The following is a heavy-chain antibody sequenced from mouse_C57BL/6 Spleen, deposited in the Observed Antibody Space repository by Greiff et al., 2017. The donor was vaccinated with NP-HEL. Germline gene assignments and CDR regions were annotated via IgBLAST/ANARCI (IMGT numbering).Heavy chain of an antibody. J-gene: IGHJ3*01. CDR3: ARGRPQAKLAY. Sequence: EVKLVESGGGLVKPGGSLKLSCAASGFTFSDYGMHWVRQAPEKGLEWVAYISSGSSTIYYADTVKGRFTISRDNAKTTLFLQMTSLRSEDTAMYYCARGRPQAKLAYWGQGTLVTVSA. CDR1: GFTFSDYG. CDR2: ISSGSSTI. V-gene: IGHV5-17*01. D-gene: IGHD3-2*02.